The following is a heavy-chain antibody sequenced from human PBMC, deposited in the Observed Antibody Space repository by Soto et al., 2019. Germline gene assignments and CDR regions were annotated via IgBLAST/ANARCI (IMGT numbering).Heavy chain of an antibody. V-gene: IGHV3-23*04. Sequence: EVQLVESGGGLVQPGGSLRLSCAASGFTFSSYAMSWVRQAPGKGLEWVSVISGSGGSTYYADSVKGRFTISRDNSKNTLYLQMNSLRAEDTAVYYCAKEVSEDFWSGYWAYYYYGMDVWGQGTTVTVSS. CDR1: GFTFSSYA. D-gene: IGHD3-3*01. J-gene: IGHJ6*02. CDR3: AKEVSEDFWSGYWAYYYYGMDV. CDR2: ISGSGGST.